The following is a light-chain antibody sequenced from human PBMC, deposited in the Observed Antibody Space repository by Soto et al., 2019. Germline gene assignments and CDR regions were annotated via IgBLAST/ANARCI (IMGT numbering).Light chain of an antibody. CDR3: CSYAGSRTYV. CDR2: EVS. J-gene: IGLJ1*01. V-gene: IGLV2-14*01. Sequence: QSALTQPASVSGSPGQSITISCTGTSSDVGDYNYVSWYQQHPGKAPKLMIYEVSNRPSGVSNRFSGSKSGNTASLTISGLQTEDEADYYCCSYAGSRTYVFGPGTKLTVL. CDR1: SSDVGDYNY.